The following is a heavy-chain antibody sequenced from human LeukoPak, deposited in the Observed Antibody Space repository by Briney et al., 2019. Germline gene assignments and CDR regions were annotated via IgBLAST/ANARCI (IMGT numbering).Heavy chain of an antibody. J-gene: IGHJ3*02. CDR3: ASGYLRAARPSLQDAFDI. CDR2: INPSGGST. D-gene: IGHD6-6*01. CDR1: GYTFTSYY. V-gene: IGHV1-46*01. Sequence: ASVKGSCKASGYTFTSYYMHWVRQAPGQGLEWMGIINPSGGSTSYTQKFQGRVTMTRDTSTSTVYMELSSLRSEDTAVYYCASGYLRAARPSLQDAFDIWGQGTMVTVSS.